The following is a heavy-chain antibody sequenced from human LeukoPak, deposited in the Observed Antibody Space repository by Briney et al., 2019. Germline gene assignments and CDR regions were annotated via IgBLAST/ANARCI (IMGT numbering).Heavy chain of an antibody. CDR3: AREREGPYGYLDY. J-gene: IGHJ4*02. V-gene: IGHV4-39*07. CDR2: IYYSGST. D-gene: IGHD4-17*01. Sequence: SETLSLTCTVSGGSISSSSYYWGWIRQPPGKGLEWIGSIYYSGSTYYNPSLKSRVTISVDTSKNQFSLKLSSVTAADTAVYYCAREREGPYGYLDYWGQGTLVTVSS. CDR1: GGSISSSSYY.